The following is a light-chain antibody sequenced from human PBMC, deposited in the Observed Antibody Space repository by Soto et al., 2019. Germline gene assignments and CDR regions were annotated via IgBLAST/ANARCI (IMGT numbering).Light chain of an antibody. CDR3: QQYNNWPPIT. CDR2: DAS. Sequence: IQMTQSPSSLSASVGDRVTITCRASQSISSYLNWYQQKPGKAPKLLIYDASTLESGVPSRFRGSGSGTEFTLTISSLQPDDFAVYYCQQYNNWPPITFGQGTRLEI. V-gene: IGKV1D-13*01. CDR1: QSISSY. J-gene: IGKJ5*01.